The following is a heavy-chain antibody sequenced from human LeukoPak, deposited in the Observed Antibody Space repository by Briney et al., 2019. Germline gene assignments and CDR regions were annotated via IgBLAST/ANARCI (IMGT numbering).Heavy chain of an antibody. D-gene: IGHD3-22*01. CDR2: INPSGGST. CDR1: GYTFTSFY. CDR3: ARSLTSTMIVVVIPYGAFDF. Sequence: ASVKVSCKESGYTFTSFYMHWVRQAPGQGLEWMGIINPSGGSTSYAQKFQGRVTMTRDTSTSTLYMELSSLRSEDTAVYYCARSLTSTMIVVVIPYGAFDFWGQGTMVTVSS. J-gene: IGHJ3*01. V-gene: IGHV1-46*01.